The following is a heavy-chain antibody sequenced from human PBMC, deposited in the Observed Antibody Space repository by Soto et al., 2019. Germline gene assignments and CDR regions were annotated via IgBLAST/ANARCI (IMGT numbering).Heavy chain of an antibody. D-gene: IGHD2-15*01. CDR2: IYYSGST. CDR1: GGSISSGDYY. Sequence: SETLSLTCTVSGGSISSGDYYWSWIRQPPGKGLEWIGYIYYSGSTYYNPSLKSRVTISVDTSKNQFSLKLSSVTSADTAVYYCARDNCSGGSCYFDYWGQGTLVTVSS. CDR3: ARDNCSGGSCYFDY. V-gene: IGHV4-30-4*01. J-gene: IGHJ4*02.